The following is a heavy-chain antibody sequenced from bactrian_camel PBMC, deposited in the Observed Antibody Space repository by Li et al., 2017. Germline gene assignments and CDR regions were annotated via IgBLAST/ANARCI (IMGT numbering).Heavy chain of an antibody. CDR2: IYSDGSNT. Sequence: HVQLVESGGGLVQPGGSLRLSCAFSGATTNNYYMTWIRQAPGKGLEWVFGIYSDGSNTYYADSVKGRFTISRDNAKNTLYLQMNSLKPEDTAVYYCVAAWRGARLPYEVNYWGQGTQVTVS. V-gene: IGHV3S5*01. CDR1: GATTNNYY. CDR3: VAAWRGARLPYEVNY. D-gene: IGHD3*01. J-gene: IGHJ4*01.